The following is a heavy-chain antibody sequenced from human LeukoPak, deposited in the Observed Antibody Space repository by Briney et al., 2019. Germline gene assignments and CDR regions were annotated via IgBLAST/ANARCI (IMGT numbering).Heavy chain of an antibody. V-gene: IGHV3-30-3*01. CDR1: GFTFSSYA. D-gene: IGHD3-16*01. Sequence: QAGGSLRLSCAASGFTFSSYAMHWVRQAPGKGPEWVAVISYDGSNKYYADSVKGRFTISRDNSKNTLYLQMNSLRAEDTAVYYCARSPYDYSMIYFDYWGQGTLVTVSS. CDR2: ISYDGSNK. CDR3: ARSPYDYSMIYFDY. J-gene: IGHJ4*02.